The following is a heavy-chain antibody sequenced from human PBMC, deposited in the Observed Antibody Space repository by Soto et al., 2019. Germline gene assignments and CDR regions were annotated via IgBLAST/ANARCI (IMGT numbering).Heavy chain of an antibody. J-gene: IGHJ4*02. V-gene: IGHV3-30-3*01. Sequence: QVQLVESGGGVVQPGRSLRLSCAASGFTFSSYAMHWVRQAPGKGLEWVAVISYDGSNKYYADSVKGRFTISRDNSKNTLYQQMNSLRAEDTAVYYCARDLIAAAGRELVGGNWGQGTLVTVSS. CDR3: ARDLIAAAGRELVGGN. CDR1: GFTFSSYA. CDR2: ISYDGSNK. D-gene: IGHD6-13*01.